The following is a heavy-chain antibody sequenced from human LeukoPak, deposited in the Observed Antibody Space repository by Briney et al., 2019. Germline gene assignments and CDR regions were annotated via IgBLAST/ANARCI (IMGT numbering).Heavy chain of an antibody. V-gene: IGHV3-9*01. CDR2: ISWNSGNI. D-gene: IGHD6-13*01. CDR3: AKSVGRGDSSSWCGVAGAFDI. Sequence: NPGRSLRLSCAASGFTFDDYAMHWVRQAPEKGLEWVSGISWNSGNIGYADSVKGRFTISRDNAKNSLYLQMNSLRAEDTALYYCAKSVGRGDSSSWCGVAGAFDIWGQGTMVTVSS. CDR1: GFTFDDYA. J-gene: IGHJ3*02.